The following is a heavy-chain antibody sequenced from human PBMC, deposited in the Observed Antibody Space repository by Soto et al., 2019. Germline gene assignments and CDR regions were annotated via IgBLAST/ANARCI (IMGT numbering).Heavy chain of an antibody. Sequence: QVYLVQSGAEVKKPGSSVKVSCKALRGTFTNYAFSWVRQAPGQGLEWMGGIMPFFGSGNYAQKFQGRINSTADESTSSVYVELTSRRSEDTAVDYCARDRAGYYAHFVYWGQGTLVTVSS. J-gene: IGHJ4*02. CDR3: ARDRAGYYAHFVY. D-gene: IGHD2-2*03. CDR2: IMPFFGSG. CDR1: RGTFTNYA. V-gene: IGHV1-69*01.